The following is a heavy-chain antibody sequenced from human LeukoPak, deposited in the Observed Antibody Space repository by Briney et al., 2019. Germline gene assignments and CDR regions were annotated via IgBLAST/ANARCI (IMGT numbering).Heavy chain of an antibody. CDR3: ARGQQLGGWFDP. CDR1: GYTFTGYY. J-gene: IGHJ5*02. D-gene: IGHD6-13*01. V-gene: IGHV1-2*06. CDR2: INPNSGGT. Sequence: GASVKVSCKASGYTFTGYYMHRVRRAPGQGLEWMGRINPNSGGTNYAQKFQGRVTMTRDTSISTAYMELSRLRSDDTAVYYCARGQQLGGWFDPWGQGTLVTVSS.